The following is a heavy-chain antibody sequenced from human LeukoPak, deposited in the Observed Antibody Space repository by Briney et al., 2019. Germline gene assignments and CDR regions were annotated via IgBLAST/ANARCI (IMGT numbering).Heavy chain of an antibody. D-gene: IGHD6-19*01. J-gene: IGHJ4*02. CDR3: TTVAGTTRATFDY. Sequence: ASVKVSCKASGYTFTSYYMHWVRRAPGQGLEWMGIINPSGGSTSYAQKFQGRVTMTRDMSTSTVYMELSSLRSEDTAVYYCTTVAGTTRATFDYWGQGTLVTASS. V-gene: IGHV1-46*03. CDR1: GYTFTSYY. CDR2: INPSGGST.